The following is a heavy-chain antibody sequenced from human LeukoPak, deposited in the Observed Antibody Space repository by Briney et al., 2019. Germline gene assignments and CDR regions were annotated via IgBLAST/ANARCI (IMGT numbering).Heavy chain of an antibody. CDR2: IYWNDDK. V-gene: IGHV2-5*01. J-gene: IGHJ4*02. Sequence: EPGPTLVNPTQTLTLTCTFSGFSLSTSGVGVGWNRQPPGKALQCLALIYWNDDKRYSPSLETRLTISKDTSKNQVVLTMTNMDPVDTATYYCARTRGYCSSTSCRYYFDYWGQGTLVTVSS. D-gene: IGHD2-2*01. CDR1: GFSLSTSGVG. CDR3: ARTRGYCSSTSCRYYFDY.